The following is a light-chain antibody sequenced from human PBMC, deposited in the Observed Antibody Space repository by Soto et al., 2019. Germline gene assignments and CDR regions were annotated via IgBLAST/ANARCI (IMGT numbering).Light chain of an antibody. Sequence: TQSPSTLSVSPGERATLSCRASQSVSSNLAWYQQKPGQAPRLLIYGASSRATGIPDRFSGSGSGTDFTLTISRLEPADFAVYFCHQYDSSLWTFGQGTKVDIK. CDR3: HQYDSSLWT. V-gene: IGKV3-20*01. J-gene: IGKJ1*01. CDR2: GAS. CDR1: QSVSSN.